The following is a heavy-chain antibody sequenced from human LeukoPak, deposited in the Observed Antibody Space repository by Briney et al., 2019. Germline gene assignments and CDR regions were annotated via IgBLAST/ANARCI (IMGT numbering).Heavy chain of an antibody. V-gene: IGHV3-21*01. CDR1: GFRFTFHA. CDR2: ISSSSSYT. CDR3: AREGAVAGDY. D-gene: IGHD6-19*01. J-gene: IGHJ4*02. Sequence: GGSLRLSCVASGFRFTFHAMSWVRQAPGKGLEWVSSISSSSSYTYYADSVKGRFTISRDNAKNSLYLQMNSLRAEDTAVYYCAREGAVAGDYWGQGTLVTVSS.